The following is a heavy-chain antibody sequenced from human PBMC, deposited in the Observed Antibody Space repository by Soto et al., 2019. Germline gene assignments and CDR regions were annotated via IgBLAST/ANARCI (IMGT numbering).Heavy chain of an antibody. CDR2: IIPILGIA. V-gene: IGHV1-69*04. CDR1: GGTFSSYT. CDR3: ARDRGSGWTLDY. Sequence: SVKVSCKASGGTFSSYTISCVRQAPGQGLEWMGRIIPILGIANYAQKFQGRVTITADKSTSTAYMELSSLRSEDTAVYYCARDRGSGWTLDYWGQGTLVTVSS. D-gene: IGHD6-19*01. J-gene: IGHJ4*02.